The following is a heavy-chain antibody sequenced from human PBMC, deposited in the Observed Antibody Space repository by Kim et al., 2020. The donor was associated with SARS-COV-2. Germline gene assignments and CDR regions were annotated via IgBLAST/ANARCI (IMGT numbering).Heavy chain of an antibody. CDR3: LKGGWGWIWDY. CDR1: GFTFFGHA. V-gene: IGHV3-23*01. CDR2: IDGSDGTT. D-gene: IGHD2-21*01. Sequence: GGSLRLSCTTSGFTFFGHAMSWVRQAPGKGLEWVPSIDGSDGTTYYVDSVKGRFSISRDDSRNTLYLQMSALRADDTATYYCLKGGWGWIWDYWGQGTLV. J-gene: IGHJ4*02.